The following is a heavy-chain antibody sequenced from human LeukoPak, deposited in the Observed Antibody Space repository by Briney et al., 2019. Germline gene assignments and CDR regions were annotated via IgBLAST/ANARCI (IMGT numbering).Heavy chain of an antibody. D-gene: IGHD3-10*01. CDR3: ARLGSVGYYNYQYMDI. V-gene: IGHV4-34*01. J-gene: IGHJ6*03. CDR1: GGSFSGYY. Sequence: SETLSLTCAVYGGSFSGYYWSWIRQPPGKGLEWVGEINDIGNTNYDPSLRSRVTISVDTSNDQFSLSLTSATAADTAVYFCARLGSVGYYNYQYMDIWGNGTTVTVSS. CDR2: INDIGNT.